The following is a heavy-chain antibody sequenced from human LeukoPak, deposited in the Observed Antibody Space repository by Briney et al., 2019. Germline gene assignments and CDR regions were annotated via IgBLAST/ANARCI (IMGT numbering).Heavy chain of an antibody. CDR2: IKEGGSVK. D-gene: IGHD6-6*01. V-gene: IGHV3-7*01. Sequence: PGGSLRLSCAVSGITLSNYGMSWVRQAPGKGLEWVANIKEGGSVKNYVDSVKGRFTISRDNAKNSLYLQMNSLRAEDTAVYYCMAESSSPWEGYWGQGTLVTVSS. CDR1: GITLSNYG. J-gene: IGHJ4*02. CDR3: MAESSSPWEGY.